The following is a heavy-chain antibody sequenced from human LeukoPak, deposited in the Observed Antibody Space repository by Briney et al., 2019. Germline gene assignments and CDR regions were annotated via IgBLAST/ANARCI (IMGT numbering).Heavy chain of an antibody. CDR1: GFTLRSYG. CDR2: MSYDGSNK. CDR3: AKSPTPRLVHPPDY. J-gene: IGHJ4*02. D-gene: IGHD3-16*01. Sequence: PGRSLRLSCADSGFTLRSYGIHWVRQAPGKGLEWVALMSYDGSNKNYADSVKGRFTISRDNSKNTLYVQMNSLKNEDTAAYYWAKSPTPRLVHPPDYWGQGTLVTVSS. V-gene: IGHV3-30*18.